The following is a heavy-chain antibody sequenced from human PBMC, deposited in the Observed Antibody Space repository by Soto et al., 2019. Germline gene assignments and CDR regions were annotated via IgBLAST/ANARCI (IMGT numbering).Heavy chain of an antibody. J-gene: IGHJ3*02. CDR3: ATDRSDAAFDI. V-gene: IGHV4-59*01. Sequence: PSETLSLTCTVSGGSISSYYWSWIRQPPGKGLEWIGYISYTGSTNSNPSLKSRVTISIDTSKNQFSLKLSSVTAADTAVYYCATDRSDAAFDIWGQGTMVTVSS. CDR1: GGSISSYY. CDR2: ISYTGST.